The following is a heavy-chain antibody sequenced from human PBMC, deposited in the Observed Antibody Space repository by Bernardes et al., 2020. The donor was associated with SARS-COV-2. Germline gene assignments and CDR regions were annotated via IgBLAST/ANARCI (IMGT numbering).Heavy chain of an antibody. D-gene: IGHD3-16*01. V-gene: IGHV3-74*01. CDR3: AREGAQTWTVFEY. CDR1: TLTFRNYW. CDR2: ISGDGTTT. Sequence: GGSLILSCAASTLTFRNYWMHWVRQVPGTGLVWVSRISGDGTTTNYAASVKGRFTISRDNAKNPVSLQMNSLRVEDTAVYYCAREGAQTWTVFEYWGQGALVPVSS. J-gene: IGHJ4*02.